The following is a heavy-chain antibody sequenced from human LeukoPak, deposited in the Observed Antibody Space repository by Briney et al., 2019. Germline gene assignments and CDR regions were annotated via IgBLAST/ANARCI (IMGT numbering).Heavy chain of an antibody. V-gene: IGHV4-59*08. CDR2: IYYSGST. CDR3: ARHEIGSLFDY. CDR1: GGSISSYY. D-gene: IGHD1-26*01. J-gene: IGHJ4*02. Sequence: PSETLSLTCTVSGGSISSYYWSWIRQPPGKGLEWIGYIYYSGSTNYNPSLKSRVTISVDTSKNQFSLKLSSVTAADTAVYYCARHEIGSLFDYWGQGTLVTVSS.